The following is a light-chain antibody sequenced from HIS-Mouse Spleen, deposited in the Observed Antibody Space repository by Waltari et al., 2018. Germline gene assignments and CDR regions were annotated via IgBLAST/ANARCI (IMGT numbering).Light chain of an antibody. V-gene: IGLV3-10*01. CDR1: ALPNKY. CDR3: YSTDSSGNHRV. CDR2: EDS. Sequence: SYELTQPHSVSVSPGQTARITCSGDALPNKYAYWYQQKSGQDPVLVIYEDSKRPSGIPERFSGSSSGTMATLTISGAQVEDEADYYCYSTDSSGNHRVFGGGTKLTVL. J-gene: IGLJ2*01.